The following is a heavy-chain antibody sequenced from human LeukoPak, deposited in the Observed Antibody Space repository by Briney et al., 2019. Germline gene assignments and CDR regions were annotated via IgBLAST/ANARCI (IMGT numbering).Heavy chain of an antibody. Sequence: GASVKVSCKASGYTFTGYYMHWVRQAPGQGLEWMGWINPNSGGTNYAQKFQGRVTMTRDTSISTAYMKLSRLRSDDTAVYYCASELGLDYYGSGSYYPHWGQGTLVTVSS. CDR2: INPNSGGT. CDR3: ASELGLDYYGSGSYYPH. V-gene: IGHV1-2*02. D-gene: IGHD3-10*01. J-gene: IGHJ4*02. CDR1: GYTFTGYY.